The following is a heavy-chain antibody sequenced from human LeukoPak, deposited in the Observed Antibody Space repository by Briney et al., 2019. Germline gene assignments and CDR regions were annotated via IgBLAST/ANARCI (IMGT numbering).Heavy chain of an antibody. J-gene: IGHJ6*03. CDR1: GFTFDDYG. Sequence: GGSLRLSCAASGFTFDDYGMSWVRQAPGKGLEWVSGINWNGGSTGYADSVKGRFTISRDNFKNTVSLQLNGLGTEDAGVYYCARDPAATVIDYMDVWGKGTTVTISS. V-gene: IGHV3-20*04. CDR3: ARDPAATVIDYMDV. D-gene: IGHD4-17*01. CDR2: INWNGGST.